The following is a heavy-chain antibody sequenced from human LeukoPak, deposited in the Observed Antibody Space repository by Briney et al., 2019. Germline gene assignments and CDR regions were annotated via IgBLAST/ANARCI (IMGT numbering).Heavy chain of an antibody. CDR3: ATQSSYCSSTSCYAYFNY. D-gene: IGHD2-2*01. J-gene: IGHJ4*02. V-gene: IGHV1-24*01. CDR2: FDPEDGET. Sequence: GASVKVSCKVSGYTLTELSMHWVRQVPGKGLEWMGGFDPEDGETIYAQKFQGRVTMTEDTSTDTAYMELSSLRSEDTAVYYCATQSSYCSSTSCYAYFNYWGQGTLVTVSS. CDR1: GYTLTELS.